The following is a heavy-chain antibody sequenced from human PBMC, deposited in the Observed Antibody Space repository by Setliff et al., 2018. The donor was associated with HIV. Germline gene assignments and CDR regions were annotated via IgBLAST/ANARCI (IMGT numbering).Heavy chain of an antibody. CDR1: GGSISSSSYY. J-gene: IGHJ5*02. V-gene: IGHV4-61*05. Sequence: PSETLSLTCTVSGGSISSSSYYWGWIRQTPGKRLEWIGFFYYGGSTDYNPALKNRVAISVDTSRNRVSLKMTSVTAADTAVYYCARARLLGGFLSWGRGALVTVSS. CDR2: FYYGGST. CDR3: ARARLLGGFLS. D-gene: IGHD7-27*01.